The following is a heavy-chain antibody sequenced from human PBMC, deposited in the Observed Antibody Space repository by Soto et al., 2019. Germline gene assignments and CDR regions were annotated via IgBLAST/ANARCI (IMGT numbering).Heavy chain of an antibody. D-gene: IGHD3-10*01. CDR2: IIPLVRMA. J-gene: IGHJ4*02. CDR1: GDTFSFYT. Sequence: QVQLVQSGAELKKPGSSVKVSCTASGDTFSFYTMNWVRQAPGQGPAWMGRIIPLVRMANYAQKFQGRVTIIADKSTSTCYRELSSLRSADTGVYYCATNYGSGSAPVDYWGQGTLVTVSS. V-gene: IGHV1-69*02. CDR3: ATNYGSGSAPVDY.